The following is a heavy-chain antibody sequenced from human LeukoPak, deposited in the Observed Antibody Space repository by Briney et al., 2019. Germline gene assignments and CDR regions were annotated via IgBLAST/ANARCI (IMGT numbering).Heavy chain of an antibody. CDR1: GGSISSYY. D-gene: IGHD6-13*01. CDR2: IYYSGST. CDR3: ARGHSSSWPIDY. J-gene: IGHJ4*02. Sequence: SETLSLTCTDSGGSISSYYWSWIRHPPGKGLEWIGYIYYSGSTNYNPSLKSRVTISVDTSKNQFSLKLSSVTAADTAVYYCARGHSSSWPIDYWGQGTLVTVSS. V-gene: IGHV4-59*01.